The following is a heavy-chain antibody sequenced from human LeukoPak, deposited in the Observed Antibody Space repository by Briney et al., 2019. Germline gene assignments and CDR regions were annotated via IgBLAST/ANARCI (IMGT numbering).Heavy chain of an antibody. V-gene: IGHV4-34*01. CDR2: INHSGST. J-gene: IGHJ4*02. CDR3: AKDIVVLPAAVDY. D-gene: IGHD2-2*01. CDR1: GGSFSGYY. Sequence: PSETLSLTCAVYGGSFSGYYWSWIRQPPGKGLEWIGEINHSGSTNYNPSLKSRVTISVDTSKNQFSLKLSSVTAADTAVYYCAKDIVVLPAAVDYWGQGTLVTVSS.